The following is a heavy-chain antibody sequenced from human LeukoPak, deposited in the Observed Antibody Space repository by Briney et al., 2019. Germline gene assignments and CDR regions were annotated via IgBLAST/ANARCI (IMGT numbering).Heavy chain of an antibody. Sequence: GGSLRLSCAASGFTFSSYAMNWVRQAPGKGPEWVSEISGSGDNTYCADSVKGRFTISRDNSKNTLYLQMNSLTVDDTAVYYCAKDQWMGSGEEPFDYWGQGTLVTVSS. CDR3: AKDQWMGSGEEPFDY. V-gene: IGHV3-23*01. CDR2: ISGSGDNT. D-gene: IGHD6-19*01. CDR1: GFTFSSYA. J-gene: IGHJ4*02.